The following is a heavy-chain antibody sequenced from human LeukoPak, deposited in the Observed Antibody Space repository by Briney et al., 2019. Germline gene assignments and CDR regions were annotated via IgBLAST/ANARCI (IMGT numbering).Heavy chain of an antibody. J-gene: IGHJ6*03. CDR1: GFTVSSNY. D-gene: IGHD4/OR15-4a*01. CDR2: IYSGGST. CDR3: ARGVPYYYYYMDV. Sequence: GGSLRLSCAASGFTVSSNYMSWVRQAPGKGVEWVSVIYSGGSTYYADSVKGRFTISRDNSKNTLYLQMNSLRAEDTAVYYCARGVPYYYYYMDVWGKGTTVTVSS. V-gene: IGHV3-53*01.